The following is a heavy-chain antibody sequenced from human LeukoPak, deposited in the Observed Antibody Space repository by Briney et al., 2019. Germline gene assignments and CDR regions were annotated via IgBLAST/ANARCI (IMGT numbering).Heavy chain of an antibody. J-gene: IGHJ4*02. CDR3: AKDSDYSGSWQSF. V-gene: IGHV3-23*01. D-gene: IGHD6-13*01. Sequence: GGSLRLSCAASGFTFSSYAMSWVRQAPGKGLEWVSAISGSGTTYYADSVKGRFTISRDNSKNTLFLQMNSLRAEDTALYYCAKDSDYSGSWQSFWGQGTLVTVSS. CDR1: GFTFSSYA. CDR2: ISGSGTT.